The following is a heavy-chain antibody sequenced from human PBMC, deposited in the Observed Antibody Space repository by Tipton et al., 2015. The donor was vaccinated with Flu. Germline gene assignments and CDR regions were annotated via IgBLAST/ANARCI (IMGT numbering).Heavy chain of an antibody. CDR2: TYYRSRWYN. D-gene: IGHD1-7*01. Sequence: GLVKPSQTLSLTCAISGDSVSSNSAAWTWIRQSPSRGLEWLGRTYYRSRWYNDYAVSLKSRINISPDTSMNHFSLQLSSVTPEGTAVYYGARGNYGGGVFDYWGQGSLVTVSS. CDR1: GDSVSSNSAA. CDR3: ARGNYGGGVFDY. J-gene: IGHJ4*02. V-gene: IGHV6-1*01.